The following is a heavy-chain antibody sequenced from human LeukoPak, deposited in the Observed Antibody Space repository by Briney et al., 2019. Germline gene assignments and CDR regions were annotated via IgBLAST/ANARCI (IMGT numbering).Heavy chain of an antibody. Sequence: PGGSLRLSCAASQSTFYSYWMHWVRQVPGKGLAWVSRVNSDVTSTSYADSVKGRFTVSRDNTKNTLCLQMDSLRVDDTAVYYCAGGGFSGFDRWGQGIVVTVSS. CDR3: AGGGFSGFDR. J-gene: IGHJ4*02. CDR2: VNSDVTST. D-gene: IGHD4-23*01. CDR1: QSTFYSYW. V-gene: IGHV3-74*01.